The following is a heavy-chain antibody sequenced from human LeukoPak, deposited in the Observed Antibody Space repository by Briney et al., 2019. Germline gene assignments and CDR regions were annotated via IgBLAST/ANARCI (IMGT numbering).Heavy chain of an antibody. D-gene: IGHD3-22*01. V-gene: IGHV1-24*01. CDR3: VTIPYYYDSSGLP. CDR1: GYTLTELS. Sequence: ASVKVSYKVSGYTLTELSMHWVRQAPGKGLEWMGGFDPEDGETIYAQKFQGRVTMTTDTSTSTAYMELRSLRSDDTAVYYCVTIPYYYDSSGLPWGQGTLVTVSS. J-gene: IGHJ4*02. CDR2: FDPEDGET.